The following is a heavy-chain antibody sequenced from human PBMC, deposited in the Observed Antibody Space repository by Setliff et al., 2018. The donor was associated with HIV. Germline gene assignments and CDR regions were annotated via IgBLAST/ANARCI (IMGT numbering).Heavy chain of an antibody. V-gene: IGHV4-34*01. J-gene: IGHJ3*02. CDR3: ARGRDDYNYDPFDI. CDR1: GASFSGYY. Sequence: SETLSLTCAVYGASFSGYYWAWIRQSPGTGLEWIGEINHSGSTNYNPSLESRVTISVDTSKNQFSLKLSSVTAADTAVYYCARGRDDYNYDPFDIWGQGTMVTVSS. D-gene: IGHD4-4*01. CDR2: INHSGST.